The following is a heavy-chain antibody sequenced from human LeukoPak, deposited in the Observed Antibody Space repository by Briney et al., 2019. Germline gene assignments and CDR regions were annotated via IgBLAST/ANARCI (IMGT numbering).Heavy chain of an antibody. CDR1: GFTFSSYA. CDR3: ASLYGGNLDTDY. V-gene: IGHV3-23*01. Sequence: GGSLRLSCAASGFTFSSYAMSWVRQAPGKGLEWVSAISGSGGSTYYADSAKGRFTISRDNAKNSLYLQMNSLRAEDTAVYYCASLYGGNLDTDYWGQGTLVTVSS. D-gene: IGHD4-23*01. J-gene: IGHJ4*02. CDR2: ISGSGGST.